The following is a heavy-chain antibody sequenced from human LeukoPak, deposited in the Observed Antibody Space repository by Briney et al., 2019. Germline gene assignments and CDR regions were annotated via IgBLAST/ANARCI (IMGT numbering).Heavy chain of an antibody. Sequence: SETLSLTCTVSVGSITTGTYYWAWIRHPPGKGLEWIGFIYYSGSTFYNPSLKTRVPISVDMSNNQFTLRLSSEPAADTAVYYCASHSKWELSDLDYWGQGTLVTVSS. CDR2: IYYSGST. V-gene: IGHV4-39*01. CDR3: ASHSKWELSDLDY. CDR1: VGSITTGTYY. J-gene: IGHJ4*02. D-gene: IGHD1-26*01.